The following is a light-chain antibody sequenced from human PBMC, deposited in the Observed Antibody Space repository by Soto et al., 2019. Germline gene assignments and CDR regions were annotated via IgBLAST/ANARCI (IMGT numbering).Light chain of an antibody. CDR3: QQYNSYSALT. Sequence: DIQMTQSPSTLSASVGDRVTITCRASQSISSWLAWYQQKPGKAPKLLIYDASSLESGVPSRFSGSGSGTEFPLTISSLQPDDFATDDCQQYNSYSALTFGGGTKVEIK. CDR1: QSISSW. V-gene: IGKV1-5*01. J-gene: IGKJ4*01. CDR2: DAS.